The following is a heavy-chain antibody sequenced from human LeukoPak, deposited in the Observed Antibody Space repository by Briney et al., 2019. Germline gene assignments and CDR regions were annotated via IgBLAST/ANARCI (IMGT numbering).Heavy chain of an antibody. D-gene: IGHD6-13*01. CDR2: ISVSVDST. CDR1: GFTFSSYG. Sequence: PGGSLRLSCAASGFTFSSYGMSWVRQAPGKGLEWVSGISVSVDSTYYADSVKGRFTISRDNSKNTVYLQMNSLRAEDTAVYYCARGSKTDGTIYSFDYWGQGTLVTVSS. J-gene: IGHJ4*02. V-gene: IGHV3-23*01. CDR3: ARGSKTDGTIYSFDY.